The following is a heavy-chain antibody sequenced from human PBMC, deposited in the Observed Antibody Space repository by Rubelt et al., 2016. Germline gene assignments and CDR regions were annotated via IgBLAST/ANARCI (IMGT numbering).Heavy chain of an antibody. Sequence: EVQLVKSGGGLVQPGGSLRLSCAASGFSFNIYEMNWVRQAPGKGLEWVSYITASGGARDYADAVKGRFTVSRDNAKTLLYLQMNNVTDDDTALYYCVRDEYGVGGDPWGQGTLVTVSS. CDR2: ITASGGAR. CDR3: VRDEYGVGGDP. D-gene: IGHD2/OR15-2a*01. CDR1: GFSFNIYE. V-gene: IGHV3-48*03. J-gene: IGHJ5*02.